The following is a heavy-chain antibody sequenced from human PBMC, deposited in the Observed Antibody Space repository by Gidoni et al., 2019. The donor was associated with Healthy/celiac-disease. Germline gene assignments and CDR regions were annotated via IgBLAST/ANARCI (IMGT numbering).Heavy chain of an antibody. V-gene: IGHV4-59*01. CDR2: IYYGGST. J-gene: IGHJ5*02. CDR3: ARAPTDYDSSGYPFPMGWFDP. D-gene: IGHD3-22*01. Sequence: QVQLQESGPGLVKPSETLSLTCTVSGGSISSYYWSWIRQPPGKGLEWIGYIYYGGSTNYNPSLKSRVTISVDTSKNQFSLKLSSVTAADTAVYYCARAPTDYDSSGYPFPMGWFDPWGQGTLVTVSS. CDR1: GGSISSYY.